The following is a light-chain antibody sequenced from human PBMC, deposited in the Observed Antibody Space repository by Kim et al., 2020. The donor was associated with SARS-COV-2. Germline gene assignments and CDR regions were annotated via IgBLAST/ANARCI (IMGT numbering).Light chain of an antibody. CDR3: QQSYSTPSVT. Sequence: SVGDRVTITCRTSQSISSYLNWYQQKPGKAPKLLIYAASSLQSGVPSRFSGSGSGTDFTLTISSLQPEDFATYYCQQSYSTPSVTFGQGTRLEIK. V-gene: IGKV1-39*01. CDR2: AAS. J-gene: IGKJ5*01. CDR1: QSISSY.